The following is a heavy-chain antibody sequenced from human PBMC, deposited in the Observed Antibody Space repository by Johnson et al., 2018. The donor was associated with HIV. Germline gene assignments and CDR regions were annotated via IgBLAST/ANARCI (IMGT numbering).Heavy chain of an antibody. Sequence: QVQLVESGGGVVQPGGSLRLSCAASGFTFSSYGMHWVRQAPGKGLEWVAFIRYDGSNKYYADSVKGRFIISRDNSKNTLYLQMNSLRAEDTAVYYCAREDDYSNYGSAFYIWGQGTMVTVSS. V-gene: IGHV3-30*02. CDR2: IRYDGSNK. CDR1: GFTFSSYG. CDR3: AREDDYSNYGSAFYI. D-gene: IGHD4-11*01. J-gene: IGHJ3*02.